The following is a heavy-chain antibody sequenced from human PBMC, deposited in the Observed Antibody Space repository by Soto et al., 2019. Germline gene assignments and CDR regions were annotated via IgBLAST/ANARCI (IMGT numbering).Heavy chain of an antibody. V-gene: IGHV4-59*01. CDR3: ARQDLTSWNGGLDY. CDR1: GGSISSYY. J-gene: IGHJ4*02. Sequence: QVQLQESGPGLVKPSETLSLTCTVSGGSISSYYWSWIRQPPGKGLEWIGYIYYSGSTNYNPSLKSRVTISVDTSKNQFSLKLSSVTAADTAVYYCARQDLTSWNGGLDYWGQGTLVTVSS. D-gene: IGHD1-1*01. CDR2: IYYSGST.